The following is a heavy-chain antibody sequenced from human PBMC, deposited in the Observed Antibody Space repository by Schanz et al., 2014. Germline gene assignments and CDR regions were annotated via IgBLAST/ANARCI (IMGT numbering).Heavy chain of an antibody. D-gene: IGHD1-26*01. CDR2: ISDSGDLT. CDR1: RFTFSSYA. V-gene: IGHV3-23*04. Sequence: EVHLVESGGGLVKPGGSLRLSCAASRFTFSSYAMSWVRQAPGKGLEWVSAISDSGDLTYYADSVKGRFTISRDNAKNSLYLQMNSLRDEDTAVYYCARGGATRFDYWGQGTLVTVSS. J-gene: IGHJ4*02. CDR3: ARGGATRFDY.